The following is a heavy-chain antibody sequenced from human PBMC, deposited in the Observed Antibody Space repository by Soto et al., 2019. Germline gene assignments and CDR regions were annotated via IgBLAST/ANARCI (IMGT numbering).Heavy chain of an antibody. J-gene: IGHJ6*03. CDR2: IIPILGIA. CDR3: ARACSGGSCYSDYYYMDV. CDR1: GYTFTSYG. V-gene: IGHV1-69*04. Sequence: SVKVSCKAPGYTFTSYGISWVRQAPGQGLEWMGRIIPILGIANYAQKFQGRVTITADKSTSTAYMELSSLRSEDTAVYYCARACSGGSCYSDYYYMDVWGKGTTVTVSS. D-gene: IGHD2-15*01.